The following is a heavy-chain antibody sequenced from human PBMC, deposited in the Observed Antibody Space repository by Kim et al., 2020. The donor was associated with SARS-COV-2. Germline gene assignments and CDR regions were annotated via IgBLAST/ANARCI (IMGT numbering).Heavy chain of an antibody. V-gene: IGHV3-74*01. CDR2: INSDGSST. CDR1: GFTFSSYW. J-gene: IGHJ6*02. Sequence: GGSLRLSCAASGFTFSSYWMHWVRQAPGKGLVWVSRINSDGSSTSYADSVKGRFTISRDNAKNTLYLQMNSLRAEDTAVYYCARERVGPAAIGDYYYYGMDVWGQGTTVTVSS. D-gene: IGHD2-2*01. CDR3: ARERVGPAAIGDYYYYGMDV.